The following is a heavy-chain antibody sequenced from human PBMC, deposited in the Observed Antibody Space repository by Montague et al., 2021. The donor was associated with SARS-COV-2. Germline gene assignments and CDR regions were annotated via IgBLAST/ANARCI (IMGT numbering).Heavy chain of an antibody. CDR3: ARGAPTITMIVVVVTGAGWYFDL. Sequence: SETLSLTCAVHGGSFSDYYWSWIRQAPGKGLGWIGEINHSGSTNYNPSLKSRVTISVDTSKNQFSLKLSSVTAADTAVYYCARGAPTITMIVVVVTGAGWYFDLWGRGTLVSVSA. V-gene: IGHV4-34*01. CDR1: GGSFSDYY. D-gene: IGHD3-22*01. J-gene: IGHJ2*01. CDR2: INHSGST.